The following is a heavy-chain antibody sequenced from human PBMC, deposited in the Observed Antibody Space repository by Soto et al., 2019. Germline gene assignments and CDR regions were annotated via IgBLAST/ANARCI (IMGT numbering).Heavy chain of an antibody. CDR2: ISSSSSYT. V-gene: IGHV3-11*06. J-gene: IGHJ4*02. D-gene: IGHD3-9*01. CDR3: AREGARKVLRYFDWPY. Sequence: PGGSLRLSCAASGFTFSDYYISWIRQAPGKGLEWVSYISSSSSYTNYADSVKGRFTISRDNAKNSLYLQMNSLRAEDTAVYYCAREGARKVLRYFDWPYWGQGTLVTVSS. CDR1: GFTFSDYY.